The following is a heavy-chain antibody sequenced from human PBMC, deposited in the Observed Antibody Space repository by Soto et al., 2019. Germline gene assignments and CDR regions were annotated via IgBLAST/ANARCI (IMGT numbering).Heavy chain of an antibody. CDR2: ISSSSSTI. CDR3: ARHPIRRAEIWWFDP. D-gene: IGHD6-13*01. CDR1: GFTFSSYS. V-gene: IGHV3-48*01. Sequence: EVQLVESGGGLVQPGGSLRLSCAASGFTFSSYSMNWVRQAPGKGLEWVSYISSSSSTIYYADSVKGRFTISRDNAKNSLYLQMNSLRAEDTAVYYCARHPIRRAEIWWFDPWGQGTLVTVSS. J-gene: IGHJ5*02.